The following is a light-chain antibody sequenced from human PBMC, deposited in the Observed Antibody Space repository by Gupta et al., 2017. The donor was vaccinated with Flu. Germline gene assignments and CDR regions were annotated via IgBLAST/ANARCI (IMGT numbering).Light chain of an antibody. Sequence: SLGERDTINIKSRQSDLYSSNNKYYLAWYQQKPGQPSTLLIFCASTRRSGVPDRISGSGSGRDDTLPIISRQDEDVVGYYCQQHASTLLTFGGGTKVEIK. CDR1: QSDLYSSNNKYY. CDR2: CAS. CDR3: QQHASTLLT. J-gene: IGKJ4*01. V-gene: IGKV4-1*01.